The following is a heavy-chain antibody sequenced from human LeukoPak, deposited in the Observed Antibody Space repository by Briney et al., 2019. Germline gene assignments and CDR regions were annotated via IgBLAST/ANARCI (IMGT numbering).Heavy chain of an antibody. J-gene: IGHJ4*02. V-gene: IGHV3-30-3*01. Sequence: GRSLRLSCAASGFTFSSYAMHWVRQAPGKGLEWVAVISYDGSNKYYADSVKGRFTISRGNSKNTLYLQMNSLRAEDTAVYYCARDAGATRIQLWSLVELYYFDYWGQGTLVTVSS. CDR3: ARDAGATRIQLWSLVELYYFDY. D-gene: IGHD5-18*01. CDR1: GFTFSSYA. CDR2: ISYDGSNK.